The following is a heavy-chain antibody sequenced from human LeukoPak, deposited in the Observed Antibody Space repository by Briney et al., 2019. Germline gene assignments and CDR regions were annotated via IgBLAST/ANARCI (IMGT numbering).Heavy chain of an antibody. CDR3: AKDPRSIAALGEDY. CDR1: GFTFSSYA. V-gene: IGHV3-23*01. J-gene: IGHJ4*02. Sequence: GGSLRLSCAASGFTFSSYAMSWVRQAPRKGLEWVSAISGSGGSTYYADSVNGRFNISRDNSKNTLYLQMNSLRAEDMAVYYCAKDPRSIAALGEDYWGQGTLVTVSS. CDR2: ISGSGGST. D-gene: IGHD6-6*01.